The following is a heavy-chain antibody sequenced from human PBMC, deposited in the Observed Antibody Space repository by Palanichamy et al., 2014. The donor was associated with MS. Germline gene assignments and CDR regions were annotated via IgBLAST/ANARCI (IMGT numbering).Heavy chain of an antibody. Sequence: QVQLQESGPGLVKPSETLSLTCTVFGGSISSYYWSRIRQPPGKGLEWIGYIYYSGSTNYNPSLKSRVTISLDTSKNQFSLKLSSVTAADTAVYYCARDRSWSREGCYGMDVWGQGTTVTVSS. CDR1: GGSISSYY. V-gene: IGHV4-59*01. D-gene: IGHD1-26*01. CDR3: ARDRSWSREGCYGMDV. CDR2: IYYSGST. J-gene: IGHJ6*02.